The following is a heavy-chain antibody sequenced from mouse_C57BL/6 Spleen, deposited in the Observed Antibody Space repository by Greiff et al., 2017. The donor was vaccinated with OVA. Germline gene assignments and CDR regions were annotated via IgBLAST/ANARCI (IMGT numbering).Heavy chain of an antibody. V-gene: IGHV1-52*01. D-gene: IGHD2-5*01. CDR2: IDPSDSET. J-gene: IGHJ2*01. CDR3: ARSKRRYFDY. Sequence: QVQLKQSGAELVRPGSSVKLSCKASGYTFTSYWMHWVKQRPIQGLEWIGNIDPSDSETHYNQKFKDKATLTVDKSSSTAYMQLSSLTSEDSAVYYCARSKRRYFDYWGQGTTLTVSS. CDR1: GYTFTSYW.